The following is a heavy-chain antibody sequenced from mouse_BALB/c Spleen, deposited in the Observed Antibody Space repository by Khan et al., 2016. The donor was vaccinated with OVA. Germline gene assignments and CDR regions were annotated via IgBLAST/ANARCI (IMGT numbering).Heavy chain of an antibody. CDR1: GFSLGTSGMG. D-gene: IGHD2-2*01. CDR3: ARTLYAYDLWFAY. V-gene: IGHV8-12*01. J-gene: IGHJ3*01. Sequence: QVQLKESGPGILQSSQTLSLTCSFSGFSLGTSGMGVSWIRQPSGKGLEWLAHIYWDDEQRYNPSLKSRLTISKDTSRKQVFLRITSVDTADPATYYCARTLYAYDLWFAYWGQGTLVTVSS. CDR2: IYWDDEQ.